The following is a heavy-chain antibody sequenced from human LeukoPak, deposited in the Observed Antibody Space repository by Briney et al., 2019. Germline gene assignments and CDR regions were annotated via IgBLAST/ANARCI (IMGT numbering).Heavy chain of an antibody. CDR1: GYTFTSYY. CDR3: ARADYDSSGSTRKQIDY. D-gene: IGHD3-22*01. Sequence: GASVKVSCKASGYTFTSYYMHWVRQAPGQGLEWMGIINPSGGSTGYAQKFQGRVTMTRNTSISTAYMELSSLRSEDTAVYYCARADYDSSGSTRKQIDYWGQGTLVTVSS. V-gene: IGHV1-46*01. J-gene: IGHJ4*02. CDR2: INPSGGST.